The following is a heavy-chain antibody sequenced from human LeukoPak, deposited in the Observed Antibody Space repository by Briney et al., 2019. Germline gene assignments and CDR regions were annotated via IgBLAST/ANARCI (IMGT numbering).Heavy chain of an antibody. Sequence: ASVKVSCKASGYTFTSYGISWVRQAPGKGLEWMGGFDPEDGETIYAQKFQGRVTMTEDTSTDTAYMELSSLRSEDTAVYYCAIYYYDSSGYSDYWGQGTLVAVSS. CDR1: GYTFTSYG. D-gene: IGHD3-22*01. V-gene: IGHV1-24*01. J-gene: IGHJ4*02. CDR3: AIYYYDSSGYSDY. CDR2: FDPEDGET.